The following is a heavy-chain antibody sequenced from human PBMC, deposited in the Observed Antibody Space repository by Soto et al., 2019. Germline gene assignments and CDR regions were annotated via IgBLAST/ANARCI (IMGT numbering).Heavy chain of an antibody. CDR2: IYYSGST. D-gene: IGHD3-10*01. V-gene: IGHV4-31*03. Sequence: SETLSLTCTVSGGSISSGGYYWSWIRQHPGKGLEWIGYIYYSGSTYYNPSLKSRVTISVDTSKNQFSLKLSSVTAADTAVYYCARVTVVRGGFWFDPWGQGTLVTVSS. CDR1: GGSISSGGYY. J-gene: IGHJ5*02. CDR3: ARVTVVRGGFWFDP.